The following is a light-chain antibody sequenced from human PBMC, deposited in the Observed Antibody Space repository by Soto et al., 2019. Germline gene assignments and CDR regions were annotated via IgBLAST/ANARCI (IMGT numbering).Light chain of an antibody. V-gene: IGLV2-8*01. Sequence: QSALTQPPSASGSPGQSVTISCTGTSSDVGGYNYVSWYQQHPGKAPKLMIYEVSKRPSGVPDRFSGSESGNTASLTVSGLQAEDEADYYCSSYAGSNNYVLFGGGTKLTVL. CDR1: SSDVGGYNY. CDR3: SSYAGSNNYVL. CDR2: EVS. J-gene: IGLJ2*01.